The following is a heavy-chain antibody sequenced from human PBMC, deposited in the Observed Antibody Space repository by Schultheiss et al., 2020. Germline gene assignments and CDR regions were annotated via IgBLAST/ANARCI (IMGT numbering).Heavy chain of an antibody. J-gene: IGHJ2*01. V-gene: IGHV1-2*06. CDR1: GYTFTGYY. CDR3: ARDVAEGVVEFWYFDL. D-gene: IGHD2-2*01. Sequence: ASVKVSCKASGYTFTGYYMHWVRQAPGQGLEWMGLINPNSGGTNYAQKFQGRVTMTRDTSISTAYMELSGLRYDDTAVYYCARDVAEGVVEFWYFDLWGRGTLVTVSS. CDR2: INPNSGGT.